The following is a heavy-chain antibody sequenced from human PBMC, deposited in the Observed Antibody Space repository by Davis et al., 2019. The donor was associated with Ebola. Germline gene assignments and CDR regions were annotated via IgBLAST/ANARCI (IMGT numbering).Heavy chain of an antibody. CDR1: GFIFSSYW. CDR2: IKQDGSEK. J-gene: IGHJ6*02. Sequence: GESLKISCAASGFIFSSYWMSWVRQAPGKGLEWVANIKQDGSEKYYVDSVKGRFTISRDNAKNSLYLQMNSLRAEDTAVYYCARDQRPGITGTFYYYGMDVWGQGTTVTVSS. CDR3: ARDQRPGITGTFYYYGMDV. D-gene: IGHD1-7*01. V-gene: IGHV3-7*03.